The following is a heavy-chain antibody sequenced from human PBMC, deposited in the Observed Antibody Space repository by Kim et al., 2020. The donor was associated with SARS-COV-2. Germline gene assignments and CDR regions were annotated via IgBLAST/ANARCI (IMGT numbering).Heavy chain of an antibody. CDR2: ITKGSTTI. J-gene: IGHJ3*01. CDR3: VRDGMGGAFDL. Sequence: GGSLRLSCATSGFTFSTYDMHWVRQAPGKGLEWLSFITKGSTTIYYADSVQGRFTISRDNAKNSLYLQMNSLRDEDTALYYCVRDGMGGAFDLGGQGT. D-gene: IGHD3-16*01. V-gene: IGHV3-48*02. CDR1: GFTFSTYD.